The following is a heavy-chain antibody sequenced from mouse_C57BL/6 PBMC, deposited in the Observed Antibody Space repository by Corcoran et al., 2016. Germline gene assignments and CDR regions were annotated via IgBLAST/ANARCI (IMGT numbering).Heavy chain of an antibody. CDR1: GCAFTDDF. CDR2: IYPGNGNT. CDR3: ARSGYYGSMDY. D-gene: IGHD1-2*01. V-gene: IGHV1-76*01. J-gene: IGHJ4*01. Sequence: QIQLKQSGAELVRPGASVKLSCKASGCAFTDDFINGVKRGPGQGLEGIARIYPGNGNTYYNEKFKGKATLTEEKSSSTAYLQLSSLTSEDSAVYFCARSGYYGSMDYWGQGTSVTVSS.